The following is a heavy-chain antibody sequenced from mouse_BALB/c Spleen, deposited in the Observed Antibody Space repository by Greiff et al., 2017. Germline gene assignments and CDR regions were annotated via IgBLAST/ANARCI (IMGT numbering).Heavy chain of an antibody. Sequence: QVHVKQSGAELARPGASVKLSCKASGYTFTSYWMQWVKQRPGQGLEWIGAIYPGDGDTRYTQKFKGKATLTADKSSSTAYMQLSSLASEDSAVYYCAREGTVVFDYWGQGTTLTVSS. CDR3: AREGTVVFDY. CDR2: IYPGDGDT. D-gene: IGHD1-1*01. J-gene: IGHJ2*01. CDR1: GYTFTSYW. V-gene: IGHV1-87*01.